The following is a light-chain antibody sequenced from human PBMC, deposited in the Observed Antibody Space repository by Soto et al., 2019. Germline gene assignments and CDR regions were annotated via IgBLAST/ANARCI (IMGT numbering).Light chain of an antibody. V-gene: IGLV1-40*01. CDR1: SSNIGAGYD. CDR3: QSYDSSLSGSV. Sequence: HSVLTQPPSVSGAPGQRVTISCTGSSSNIGAGYDVHWYQQLPGTAPKLLIYGNNNRPSGVPDRFSGSKSDTSASLAITGLQAEDEADYYCQSYDSSLSGSVFGGGTKLTVL. CDR2: GNN. J-gene: IGLJ2*01.